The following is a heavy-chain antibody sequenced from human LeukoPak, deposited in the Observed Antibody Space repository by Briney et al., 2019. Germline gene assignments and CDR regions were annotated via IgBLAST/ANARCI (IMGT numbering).Heavy chain of an antibody. V-gene: IGHV1-18*01. CDR3: ARVVVVPAAGAKWFDP. J-gene: IGHJ5*02. Sequence: GASVKVPCKTSGYTFTSYGISWVRQAPGQGLEWMGWISAYNGNTNYAQKLQGRVTMTTDTSTSTAYMELRSLRSDDTAVYYCARVVVVPAAGAKWFDPWGQGTLVTVSS. D-gene: IGHD2-2*01. CDR1: GYTFTSYG. CDR2: ISAYNGNT.